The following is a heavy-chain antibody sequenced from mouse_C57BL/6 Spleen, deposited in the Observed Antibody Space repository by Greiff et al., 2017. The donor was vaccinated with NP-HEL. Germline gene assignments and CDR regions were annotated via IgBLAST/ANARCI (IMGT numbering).Heavy chain of an antibody. CDR2: IRNKANGYTT. D-gene: IGHD3-1*01. J-gene: IGHJ4*01. CDR1: GFTFTDYY. V-gene: IGHV7-3*01. Sequence: EVQGVESGGGLVQPGGSLSLSCAASGFTFTDYYMSWVRQPPGKALEWLGFIRNKANGYTTEYSASVKGRFTISRDNSQSILYLQMNDLGAEDSATYYGAICLGLYYAMDYWGQGTSVTVSS. CDR3: AICLGLYYAMDY.